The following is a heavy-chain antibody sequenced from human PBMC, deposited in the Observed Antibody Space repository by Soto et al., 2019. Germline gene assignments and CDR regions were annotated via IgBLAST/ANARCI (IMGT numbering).Heavy chain of an antibody. J-gene: IGHJ5*02. CDR3: ARGRGSSWYKIIKGGWFDP. CDR1: GGSFSGYY. D-gene: IGHD6-13*01. CDR2: INHSGST. Sequence: QVQLQQWGAGLLKPSETLSLTCAVYGGSFSGYYWSWIRQPPGKGLEWIGEINHSGSTNYNPSLKSRVTISVDTSKNQFSLKLSSVTAADTAVYYCARGRGSSWYKIIKGGWFDPWGQGTLVTVSS. V-gene: IGHV4-34*01.